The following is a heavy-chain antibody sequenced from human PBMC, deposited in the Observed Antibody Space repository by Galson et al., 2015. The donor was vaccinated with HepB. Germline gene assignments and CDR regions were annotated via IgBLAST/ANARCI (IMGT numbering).Heavy chain of an antibody. CDR3: AKEEVPNDY. V-gene: IGHV3-23*01. J-gene: IGHJ4*02. Sequence: SLRLSCAASGFSFSNSAMTWVRQAPGRGLEWISGISISGRNTYYADSVKGRFTISRDNSKNTVFLQMNSLRAEDTAVYYCAKEEVPNDYWGQGTLVTVSS. CDR2: ISISGRNT. CDR1: GFSFSNSA. D-gene: IGHD4/OR15-4a*01.